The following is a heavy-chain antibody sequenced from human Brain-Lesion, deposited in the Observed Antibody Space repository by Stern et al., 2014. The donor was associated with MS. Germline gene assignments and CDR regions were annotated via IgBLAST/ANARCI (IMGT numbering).Heavy chain of an antibody. V-gene: IGHV4-61*02. Sequence: QLQLQESGPGLVKPSQTLSLSCTVSGGSISSGGYYWSWIRQPAGKGLEWIGRIFNSGSTSYNPSLKSRVPLSIDTPKNPFSPKLTSMTAADTAVYYCARGRVVPGFQYYATDVWGQGTTVIVSS. J-gene: IGHJ6*02. CDR3: ARGRVVPGFQYYATDV. CDR1: GGSISSGGYY. CDR2: IFNSGST. D-gene: IGHD2-2*01.